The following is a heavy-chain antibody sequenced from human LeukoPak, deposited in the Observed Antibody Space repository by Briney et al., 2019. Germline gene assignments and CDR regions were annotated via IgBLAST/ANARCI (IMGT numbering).Heavy chain of an antibody. CDR3: ARAPPARVPYYYYYMDV. CDR2: ISSSSSYI. CDR1: GFTFSSYS. Sequence: GGSLRLSCAASGFTFSSYSMNWVRQAPGKGLEWVSSISSSSSYIYYADPVKGRFTISRDNAKNSLYLQMNSLRAEDTAVYYCARAPPARVPYYYYYMDVWGKGTTVTVSS. J-gene: IGHJ6*03. D-gene: IGHD2-2*01. V-gene: IGHV3-21*01.